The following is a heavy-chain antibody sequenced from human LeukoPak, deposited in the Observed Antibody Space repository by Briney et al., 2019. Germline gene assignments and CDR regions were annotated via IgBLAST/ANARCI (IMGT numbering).Heavy chain of an antibody. J-gene: IGHJ4*02. CDR2: ISSSSSYI. V-gene: IGHV3-21*01. D-gene: IGHD1-26*01. CDR3: ARDGPYSGSYYYFDY. CDR1: GFTFSSYS. Sequence: GGSLRLSCAASGFTFSSYSMNWVRQAPGKGLEWVSSISSSSSYIYYADSVKGRFTISRDNAKNSLYLQMNSLRAEDTAVYYCARDGPYSGSYYYFDYWGQGTLVTVSS.